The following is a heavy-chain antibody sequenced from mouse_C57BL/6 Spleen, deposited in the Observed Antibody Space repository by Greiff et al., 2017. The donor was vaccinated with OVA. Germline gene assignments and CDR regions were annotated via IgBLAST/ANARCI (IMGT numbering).Heavy chain of an antibody. CDR3: ARKEDSYFDY. Sequence: EVQVVESGGGLVKPGGSLKLSCAASGFTFSSYTMSWVRQTPEKRLEWVATISGGGGNTYYPDSVKGRFTISRDNAKNTLYLQMSSLRSEDTALYYCARKEDSYFDYWGQGTTLTVSS. CDR1: GFTFSSYT. CDR2: ISGGGGNT. J-gene: IGHJ2*01. V-gene: IGHV5-9*01.